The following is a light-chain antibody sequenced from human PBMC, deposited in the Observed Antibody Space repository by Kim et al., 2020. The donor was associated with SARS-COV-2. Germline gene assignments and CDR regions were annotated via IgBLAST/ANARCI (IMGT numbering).Light chain of an antibody. CDR1: RIGTKR. Sequence: GQTGGITSGGNRIGTKRVLWYQQRPGQDPVVVSYADRERPSGIPERFAGANSGSTATLTLSGVEAGDEAFYYGQVYDTNSDHVVYGGGTKLTVL. CDR3: QVYDTNSDHVV. V-gene: IGLV3-21*02. CDR2: ADR. J-gene: IGLJ3*02.